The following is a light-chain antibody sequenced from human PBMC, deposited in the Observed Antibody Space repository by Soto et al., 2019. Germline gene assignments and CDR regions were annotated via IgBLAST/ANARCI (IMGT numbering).Light chain of an antibody. J-gene: IGLJ2*01. Sequence: QTVLTQPPSACGTPGQRVTISCSGSSSNIGSNYVYWYQQLPGTAPKLLIYRNNQRPSGVPDRFSGSKSGTSASLAISGLRSEDEADYYCAARDDSLSVHVVFGGGTKLTVL. CDR3: AARDDSLSVHVV. CDR2: RNN. V-gene: IGLV1-47*01. CDR1: SSNIGSNY.